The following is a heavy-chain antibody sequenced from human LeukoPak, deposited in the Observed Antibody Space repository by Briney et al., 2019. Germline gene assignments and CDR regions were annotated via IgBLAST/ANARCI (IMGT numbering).Heavy chain of an antibody. Sequence: PGGSLRLSCAASGFTVSSNYMSWVRQAPGKGLEWVAVISYDGSNKYYADSVKGRFTISRDNSKNTLYLQMNSLRAEDTAVYYCARLQLRDSTFDYWGQGTLVTVSS. CDR3: ARLQLRDSTFDY. CDR2: ISYDGSNK. V-gene: IGHV3-30-3*01. J-gene: IGHJ4*02. CDR1: GFTVSSNY. D-gene: IGHD2-2*01.